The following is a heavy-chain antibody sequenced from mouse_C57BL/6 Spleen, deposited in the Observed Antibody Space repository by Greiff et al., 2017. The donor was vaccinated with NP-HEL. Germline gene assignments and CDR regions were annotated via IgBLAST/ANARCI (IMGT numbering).Heavy chain of an antibody. J-gene: IGHJ3*01. CDR2: ISSGSSTI. CDR3: ARSPHYGRWFAY. Sequence: EVNLVESGGGLVKPGGSLKLSCAASGFTFSDYGMHWVRQAPEKGLEWVAYISSGSSTIYYADTVKGRFTISRDNAKNTLFLQMTSLRSEDTAMDYCARSPHYGRWFAYWGQGTLVTVSA. CDR1: GFTFSDYG. D-gene: IGHD1-2*01. V-gene: IGHV5-17*01.